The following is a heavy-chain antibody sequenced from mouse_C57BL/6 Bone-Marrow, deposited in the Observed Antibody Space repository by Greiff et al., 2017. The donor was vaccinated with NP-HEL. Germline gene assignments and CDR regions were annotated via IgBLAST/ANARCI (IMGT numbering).Heavy chain of an antibody. D-gene: IGHD1-1*01. CDR2: IDPANGNT. CDR1: GFNIKNTY. J-gene: IGHJ4*01. CDR3: ANFPYYYGSSYDAMDY. V-gene: IGHV14-3*01. Sequence: EVQLQQSVAELVRPGASVKLSCTASGFNIKNTYMHWVKQRPEQGLEWIGRIDPANGNTKYAPKFQGKATITADTSSNTAYLQLSSLTSEDTAIYYGANFPYYYGSSYDAMDYWGQGTSVTVSS.